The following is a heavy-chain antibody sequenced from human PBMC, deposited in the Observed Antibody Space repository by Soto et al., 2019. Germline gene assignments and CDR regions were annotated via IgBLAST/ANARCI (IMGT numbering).Heavy chain of an antibody. V-gene: IGHV4-34*01. D-gene: IGHD2-15*01. CDR3: ARRSIVVVVAGFDI. CDR1: GGSFSGYY. Sequence: SETLSLTCAVYGGSFSGYYWSWIRQPPGKGLEWIGEINHSGSTNYNPSLKSRVTISVGTSKNQFSLKLSSVTAADTAVYYCARRSIVVVVAGFDIWGQGTMVTVSS. CDR2: INHSGST. J-gene: IGHJ3*02.